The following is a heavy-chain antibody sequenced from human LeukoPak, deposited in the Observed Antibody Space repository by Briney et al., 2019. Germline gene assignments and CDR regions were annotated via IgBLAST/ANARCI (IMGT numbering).Heavy chain of an antibody. D-gene: IGHD5-12*01. Sequence: ASVKVSCKASGYTFTNYGISWVRPAPGQGVEWMGWISAYNGNTNDAQKLQGRVTRTTDTSTRTACMELRSLRSDDTAVYSCARDTYSGYDYDPYYFDYWGQGTLVTVSS. V-gene: IGHV1-18*01. CDR2: ISAYNGNT. CDR1: GYTFTNYG. J-gene: IGHJ4*02. CDR3: ARDTYSGYDYDPYYFDY.